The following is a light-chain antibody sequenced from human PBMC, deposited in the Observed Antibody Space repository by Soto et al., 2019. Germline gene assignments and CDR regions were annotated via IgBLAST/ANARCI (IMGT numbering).Light chain of an antibody. CDR2: DAS. CDR3: QQYNGYPLA. J-gene: IGKJ4*01. V-gene: IGKV1-13*02. CDR1: QGLSSA. Sequence: AIPLTQSPSSLSASVEDRVTIACRASQGLSSALAWYQQKPGKPPKVLIYDASSLQRGVPARFSGSGSGTDFTLTIGSLPPEDFATYYYQQYNGYPLAFDGGNKVELK.